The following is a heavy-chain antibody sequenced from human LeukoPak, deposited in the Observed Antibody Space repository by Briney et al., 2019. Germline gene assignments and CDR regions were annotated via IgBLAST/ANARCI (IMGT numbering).Heavy chain of an antibody. CDR3: ITPLPYSAQ. J-gene: IGHJ4*02. CDR2: IKPKTDGGTT. Sequence: PGGSLRLSCVASGFTFNTYVMSWVRQAPGKGLEWVGRIKPKTDGGTTEYAAPVKDRFSISRDDSKSMMYLQMNSLKTEDTAVYYCITPLPYSAQGGQGTLVTVSS. D-gene: IGHD2-21*01. V-gene: IGHV3-15*01. CDR1: GFTFNTYV.